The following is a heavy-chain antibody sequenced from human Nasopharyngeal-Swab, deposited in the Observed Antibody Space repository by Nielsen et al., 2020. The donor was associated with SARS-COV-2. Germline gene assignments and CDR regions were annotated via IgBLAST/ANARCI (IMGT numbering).Heavy chain of an antibody. D-gene: IGHD3-16*01. Sequence: GESLKISCAASGFTFSSYAMSWVRQAPGKGLEWVSAISGSGGSTYYADSVKGRFTISRDNSKNTLYLQMSSLRAEDTAVYYCVFLSFGYWGQGTLVTVSS. CDR3: VFLSFGY. V-gene: IGHV3-23*01. J-gene: IGHJ4*02. CDR2: ISGSGGST. CDR1: GFTFSSYA.